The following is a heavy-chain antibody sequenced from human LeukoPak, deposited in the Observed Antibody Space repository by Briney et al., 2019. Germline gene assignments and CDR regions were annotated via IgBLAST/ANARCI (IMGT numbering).Heavy chain of an antibody. V-gene: IGHV1-2*02. CDR1: GYTFTGYY. Sequence: GASVKVSCTASGYTFTGYYMHWVRQAPGQGLEWMGWIHPNSGGTKYAQRFQGRVTVTRDTSTSTVYMELSRLRSDDTAVYYCARWGKYYYDSSGYYYWGQGTLVSVSS. CDR2: IHPNSGGT. J-gene: IGHJ4*02. D-gene: IGHD3-22*01. CDR3: ARWGKYYYDSSGYYY.